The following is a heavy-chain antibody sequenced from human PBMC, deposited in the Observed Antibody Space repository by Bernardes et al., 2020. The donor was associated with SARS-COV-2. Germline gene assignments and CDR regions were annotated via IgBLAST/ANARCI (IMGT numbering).Heavy chain of an antibody. D-gene: IGHD1-20*01. CDR3: AGRPRTYNDF. Sequence: WETLTLTCTVSGGTISNSSYYWDCVRQPPGKGLELIASIFYSGKTYYNPFLKSRVTICVDTYKNQFSLKMSSVTGADTAIYYCAGRPRTYNDFWGQGTLVTGSS. V-gene: IGHV4-39*01. J-gene: IGHJ4*02. CDR2: IFYSGKT. CDR1: GGTISNSSYY.